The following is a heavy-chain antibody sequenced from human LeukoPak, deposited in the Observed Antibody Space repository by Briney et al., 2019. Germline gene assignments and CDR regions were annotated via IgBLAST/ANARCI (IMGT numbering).Heavy chain of an antibody. D-gene: IGHD3-10*01. J-gene: IGHJ4*02. Sequence: GGSLRLSCAASGFTFSSYWMSWVRQAPGKGLEWVANIKQDGSEKYYVDSVKGRFTISRDNSKNTLYLQMNSLRAEDTAVYYCAKPVLLWFGELERWGQGTLVTVSS. CDR2: IKQDGSEK. CDR1: GFTFSSYW. V-gene: IGHV3-7*01. CDR3: AKPVLLWFGELER.